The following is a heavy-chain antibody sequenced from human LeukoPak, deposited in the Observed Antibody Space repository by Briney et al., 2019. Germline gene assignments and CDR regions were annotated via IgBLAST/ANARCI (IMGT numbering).Heavy chain of an antibody. Sequence: GGSLRLSCAASGFTFDDYGMHWVRQPPGKGLEWVSGISWNSGNIGYADSVKGRFSISRDNAKNSLYLQMDILKPEDTAFYYCAKVDGYNSGWYDSWGQGTLVTVSS. CDR2: ISWNSGNI. D-gene: IGHD6-19*01. CDR1: GFTFDDYG. CDR3: AKVDGYNSGWYDS. J-gene: IGHJ5*01. V-gene: IGHV3-9*01.